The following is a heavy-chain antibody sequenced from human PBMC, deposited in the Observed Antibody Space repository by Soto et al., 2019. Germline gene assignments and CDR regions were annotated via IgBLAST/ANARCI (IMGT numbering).Heavy chain of an antibody. CDR1: GFTFSDYY. V-gene: IGHV3-11*03. CDR3: AIYEYILTGSDAFDI. CDR2: IGRSSSYT. J-gene: IGHJ3*02. Sequence: GGSLRLSCVASGFTFSDYYMSWIRQAPGKGLEWVSYIGRSSSYTNYADSVKGRFTISRDNAKNSLDLQMNSLRAEDTAVYYCAIYEYILTGSDAFDIRGQGTTVPVSS. D-gene: IGHD3-9*01.